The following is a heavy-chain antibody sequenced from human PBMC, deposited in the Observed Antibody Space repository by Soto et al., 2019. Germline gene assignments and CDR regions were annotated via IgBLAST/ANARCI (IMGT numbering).Heavy chain of an antibody. D-gene: IGHD3-9*01. CDR2: ISGSGGST. CDR3: AKDGHDILTGPRPYYYMDV. CDR1: GFTFSSYA. J-gene: IGHJ6*03. Sequence: PGGSLRLSCAASGFTFSSYAMSWVRQAPGKGLEWVSAISGSGGSTYYADSVKGRFTISRGNSKNTLYLQMNSLRAEDTAVYYCAKDGHDILTGPRPYYYMDVWGKGTTVTVSS. V-gene: IGHV3-23*01.